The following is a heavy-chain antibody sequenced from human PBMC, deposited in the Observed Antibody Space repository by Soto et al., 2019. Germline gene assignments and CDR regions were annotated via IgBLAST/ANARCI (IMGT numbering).Heavy chain of an antibody. J-gene: IGHJ4*02. CDR1: GFTFSSYW. D-gene: IGHD6-13*01. CDR2: INSDGSST. V-gene: IGHV3-74*01. Sequence: GGSLRLSCAASGFTFSSYWMHWVRQAPGKGLVWVSRINSDGSSTSYADSVKGRFTISRDNAKNTLYLQMNSLRAEDTAVYYCARALRGGAAASRIIDYWGQGTLVTVSS. CDR3: ARALRGGAAASRIIDY.